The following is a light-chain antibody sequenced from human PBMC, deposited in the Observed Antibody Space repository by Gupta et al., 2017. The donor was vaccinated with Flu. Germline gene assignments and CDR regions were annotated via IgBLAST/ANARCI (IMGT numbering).Light chain of an antibody. CDR3: QQSYSTPFT. CDR2: AAS. J-gene: IGKJ3*01. Sequence: DIQMTHSPSSLSASVGDRVTITCRASQSISSYLNWYQQKPGKAPKLLIYAASSLQSGVPSRFSGSGSGTDFTLTISSLQPEDFATYYCQQSYSTPFTFGPGTKVEIK. CDR1: QSISSY. V-gene: IGKV1-39*01.